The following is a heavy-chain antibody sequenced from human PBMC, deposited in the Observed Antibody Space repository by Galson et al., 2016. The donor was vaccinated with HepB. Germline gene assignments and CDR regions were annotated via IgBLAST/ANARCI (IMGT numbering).Heavy chain of an antibody. CDR2: IYSGGYT. D-gene: IGHD4-17*01. J-gene: IGHJ4*02. Sequence: SLRLSCAASGFTVSSNYMSWVRQAPGKGLEWVSIIYSGGYTYYADSVKGRFTISRDNSKNTMYLQMNSLRAEDTAVYYCARYQDYGDYIDYWGQGTLVTVSS. V-gene: IGHV3-53*01. CDR1: GFTVSSNY. CDR3: ARYQDYGDYIDY.